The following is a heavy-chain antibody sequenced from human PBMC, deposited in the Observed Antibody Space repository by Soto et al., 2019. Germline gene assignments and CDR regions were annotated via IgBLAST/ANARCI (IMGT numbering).Heavy chain of an antibody. CDR2: IYYSGST. V-gene: IGHV4-31*03. CDR1: GGSISSGGYY. J-gene: IGHJ3*02. CDR3: ARDSCGGSCYHVAFDI. Sequence: QVQLQESGPGLVKPSQTLSLTCTVSGGSISSGGYYWSWIRPHPGQGLEWIGYIYYSGSTYYNPSLKSRVTISVDTSRNQYSLKLSSVTAADTAVYYCARDSCGGSCYHVAFDIWGQGTMVTVSS. D-gene: IGHD2-15*01.